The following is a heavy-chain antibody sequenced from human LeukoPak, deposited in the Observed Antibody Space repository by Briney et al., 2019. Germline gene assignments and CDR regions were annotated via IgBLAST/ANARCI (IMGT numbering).Heavy chain of an antibody. D-gene: IGHD3-22*01. J-gene: IGHJ4*02. CDR3: ARFAHPYYYDSSGYPY. CDR2: IIPIFGTA. V-gene: IGHV1-69*13. Sequence: ASVKVSCTASGGTFSSYAISWVRQAPGQGLEWMGGIIPIFGTANYAQKFQGRVTITADESTSTAYMELSSLRSEDTAVYYCARFAHPYYYDSSGYPYWGQGTLVTVSS. CDR1: GGTFSSYA.